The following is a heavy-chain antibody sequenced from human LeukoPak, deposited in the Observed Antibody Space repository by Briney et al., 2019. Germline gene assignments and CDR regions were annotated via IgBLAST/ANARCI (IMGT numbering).Heavy chain of an antibody. J-gene: IGHJ4*02. CDR2: IYYSGST. D-gene: IGHD3-10*01. Sequence: SETLSLTCTVSGGSISSGDYYWSWIRQPPGKGLEWIGYIYYSGSTYYNPSLKSRVTISLDTSKNQFSLRLTSVTAADTAVYYCARAIASSGGRLFDYWGQGTLVTVSS. CDR1: GGSISSGDYY. CDR3: ARAIASSGGRLFDY. V-gene: IGHV4-30-4*01.